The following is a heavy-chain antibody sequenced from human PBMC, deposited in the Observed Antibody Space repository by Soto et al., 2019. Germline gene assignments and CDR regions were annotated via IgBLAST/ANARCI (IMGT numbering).Heavy chain of an antibody. D-gene: IGHD4-4*01. CDR1: GESFSGYY. V-gene: IGHV4-34*01. Sequence: QVQLQQWGAGLLKPSETLSLTCAVYGESFSGYYWSWIRQPPGKGLEWIGEVSHSGSTNYNPSLKSRVTISVDTSKNQFSLKLNSVTAADTAVYYCASGGHTVTPKDWGQGTLVTVSS. CDR2: VSHSGST. CDR3: ASGGHTVTPKD. J-gene: IGHJ4*02.